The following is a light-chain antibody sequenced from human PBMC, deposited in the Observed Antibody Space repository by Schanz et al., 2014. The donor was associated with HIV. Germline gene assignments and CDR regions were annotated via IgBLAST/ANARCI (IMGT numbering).Light chain of an antibody. CDR1: ALNIGHNS. V-gene: IGLV1-51*01. Sequence: QSVLTQPPSVSATPGQRVTIFCSGSALNIGHNSVSWYQQIPGTAPKLLIYDDHERPSAIPDRFSGSKFGQSATLAIIGLQAGDEADYYCGAWDSGRRTVVFGGGTKLPVL. J-gene: IGLJ2*01. CDR3: GAWDSGRRTVV. CDR2: DDH.